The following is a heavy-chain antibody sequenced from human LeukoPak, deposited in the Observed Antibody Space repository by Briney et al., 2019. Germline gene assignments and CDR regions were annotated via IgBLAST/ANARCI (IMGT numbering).Heavy chain of an antibody. D-gene: IGHD5-18*01. Sequence: PGGSLRLSCAASGFIFSSYWMSWVRQAPGKGLEWVANIKQDGSEKYYVDSVKGRFTISSDNAKNSLYLQMNNLRAEDTAVYYCARGKRGYSFGDYWGQGTLVTVSS. CDR1: GFIFSSYW. V-gene: IGHV3-7*01. CDR2: IKQDGSEK. J-gene: IGHJ4*02. CDR3: ARGKRGYSFGDY.